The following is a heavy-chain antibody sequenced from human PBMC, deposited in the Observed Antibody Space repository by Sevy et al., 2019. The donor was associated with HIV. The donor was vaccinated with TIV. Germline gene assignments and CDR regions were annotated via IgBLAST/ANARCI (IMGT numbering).Heavy chain of an antibody. J-gene: IGHJ6*02. CDR3: ARHGYGYGYHALLDYYYGMDV. Sequence: GRSLRLSCAASGFTFDDYGMSWVRQAPGKGLEWVSGINWNGGSTGYADSVKGRFTISRDNAKNSLYLQVNSMRAEDTALYYCARHGYGYGYHALLDYYYGMDVWGQGTTVTVSS. CDR1: GFTFDDYG. V-gene: IGHV3-20*04. D-gene: IGHD5-18*01. CDR2: INWNGGST.